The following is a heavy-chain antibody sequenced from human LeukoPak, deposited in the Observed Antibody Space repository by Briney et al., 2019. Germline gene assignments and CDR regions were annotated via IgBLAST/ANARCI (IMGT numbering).Heavy chain of an antibody. CDR1: GYRFTNYH. V-gene: IGHV5-51*01. Sequence: GESLQISCKGSGYRFTNYHIGWVRQMPGKGLEWMGIIYPADSDTRYRPTFRGQVTISVDKSINTAYLQWSSLKASDTAMYYCTRLISRGSDYNYVDEWGQGTLITVSS. CDR3: TRLISRGSDYNYVDE. CDR2: IYPADSDT. J-gene: IGHJ4*02. D-gene: IGHD5-24*01.